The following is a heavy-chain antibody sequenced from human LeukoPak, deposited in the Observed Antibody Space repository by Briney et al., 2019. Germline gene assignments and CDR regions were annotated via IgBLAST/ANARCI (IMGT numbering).Heavy chain of an antibody. CDR3: AGDHQDYGANSALWY. CDR1: GGSINSYY. Sequence: SETLSLTCTVSGGSINSYYWSWIRQPPGKGLEWIGYIYYSGSTNYNPSLKSRVTISRDTSKNQFSLKLTSVTAADTAVYYCAGDHQDYGANSALWYWGQGTLVTVSS. D-gene: IGHD4-23*01. J-gene: IGHJ4*02. V-gene: IGHV4-59*12. CDR2: IYYSGST.